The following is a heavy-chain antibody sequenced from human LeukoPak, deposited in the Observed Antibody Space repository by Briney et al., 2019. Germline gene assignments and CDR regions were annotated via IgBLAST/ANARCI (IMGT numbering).Heavy chain of an antibody. CDR2: INPNSGGT. CDR3: ARDSLSSYYDSSGPDAFDI. D-gene: IGHD3-22*01. Sequence: GASVKVSCKASGYTFTGYYMHWVRQAPGQGLEWMGWINPNSGGTNYAQKFQGRVTMTRDTSISTAYMELSRLRSDDTAVYYCARDSLSSYYDSSGPDAFDIWGQGTMVTASS. V-gene: IGHV1-2*02. CDR1: GYTFTGYY. J-gene: IGHJ3*02.